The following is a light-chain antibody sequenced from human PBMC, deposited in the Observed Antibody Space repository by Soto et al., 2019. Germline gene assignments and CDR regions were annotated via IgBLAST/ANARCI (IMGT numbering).Light chain of an antibody. CDR1: QTVNSDY. V-gene: IGKV3-20*01. J-gene: IGKJ1*01. CDR3: QQYVSSPQT. Sequence: VLTPSPGTLSLSPGDTATLSCRASQTVNSDYLAWFQQKPGQAPRLLIYGASNRATGIPDRFSGSGSGTDFTLTISRLEPEDFAMYFCQQYVSSPQTFGQGTKVDIK. CDR2: GAS.